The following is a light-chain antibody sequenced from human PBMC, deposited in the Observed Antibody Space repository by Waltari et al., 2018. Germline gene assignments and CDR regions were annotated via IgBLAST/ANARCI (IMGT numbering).Light chain of an antibody. V-gene: IGKV1-5*03. J-gene: IGKJ4*01. CDR3: QQDSNFPIT. CDR2: KAS. Sequence: DIQMTQSPSTLSASVGERVTITCRASQNINSWLAWDQQKPGKAPKLLLYKASSLESGVPSRFSGSGFGTEFTLTISSLQPDDFATYYCQQDSNFPITFGGGTKVEIK. CDR1: QNINSW.